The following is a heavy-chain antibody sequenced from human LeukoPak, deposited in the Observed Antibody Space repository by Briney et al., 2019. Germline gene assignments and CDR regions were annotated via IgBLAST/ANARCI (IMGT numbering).Heavy chain of an antibody. V-gene: IGHV1-18*01. CDR1: GYTFNRFG. CDR2: ISAYNGNT. CDR3: ARDCSSHSCYFYP. D-gene: IGHD2-2*01. J-gene: IGHJ5*02. Sequence: GASVKVSCKASGYTFNRFGISWVRQAPGQGLEWMGWISAYNGNTNYAPKLQDRVTVTTDTSTSTAYVELRSLRSDDTAVYYCARDCSSHSCYFYPWGQGTLVTVSS.